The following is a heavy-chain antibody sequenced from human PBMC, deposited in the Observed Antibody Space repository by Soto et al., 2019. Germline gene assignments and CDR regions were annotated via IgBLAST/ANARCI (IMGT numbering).Heavy chain of an antibody. J-gene: IGHJ3*02. V-gene: IGHV6-1*01. CDR1: GDSVSSNSAA. D-gene: IGHD1-1*01. CDR3: AIDRESYNAVDI. Sequence: SQTLSLTCAISGDSVSSNSAAWNWIRQSPSRGLEWLGRTYYRSKWSNDYAVSVKSRITINPDTSKSQFSLQLNFVTPEDTAVYYCAIDRESYNAVDICGQGPIVTVSS. CDR2: TYYRSKWSN.